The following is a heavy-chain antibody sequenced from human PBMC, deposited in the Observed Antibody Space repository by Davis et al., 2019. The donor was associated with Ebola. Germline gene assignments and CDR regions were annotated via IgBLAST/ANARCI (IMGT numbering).Heavy chain of an antibody. CDR2: MYYSGSN. CDR3: ASLLTYYYGSGIYSSPYYFDY. V-gene: IGHV4-39*01. CDR1: GGSIISSSSY. J-gene: IGHJ4*02. D-gene: IGHD3-10*01. Sequence: SETLSLTCTVSGGSIISSSSYWGWIRQPPRKGLEWIGSMYYSGSNYYNPSFKSRVTISVDTSKNQFSLKLSSVTAADTAVYYCASLLTYYYGSGIYSSPYYFDYWGQGTLVTVSS.